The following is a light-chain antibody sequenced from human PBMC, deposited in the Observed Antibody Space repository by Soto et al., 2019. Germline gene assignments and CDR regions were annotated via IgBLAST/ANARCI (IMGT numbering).Light chain of an antibody. CDR1: SSDVGGYNY. V-gene: IGLV2-8*01. J-gene: IGLJ2*01. CDR2: EVN. Sequence: QSALTQPASVSGSPGQSITISCTGTSSDVGGYNYVSWYQQHPGNAPRLMIYEVNNRPSGVPNRFSGSKSGNTASLTVSGLQAEDEADYSCSSYAGSNNLVFGGGTK. CDR3: SSYAGSNNLV.